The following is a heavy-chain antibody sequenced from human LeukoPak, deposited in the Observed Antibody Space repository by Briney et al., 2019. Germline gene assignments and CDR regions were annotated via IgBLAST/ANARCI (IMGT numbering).Heavy chain of an antibody. CDR1: GYTLTDYY. V-gene: IGHV1-2*06. J-gene: IGHJ4*02. CDR3: ASYGSYCGGDCYFFAY. Sequence: ASVKVSCKASGYTLTDYYMHWVRQAPGQGLEWMGRINPNSGGTNYAQKFQGRVTMTRDTSISTAYMELSRLRSDDTAVYYCASYGSYCGGDCYFFAYWGQGTLVTVSS. CDR2: INPNSGGT. D-gene: IGHD2-21*02.